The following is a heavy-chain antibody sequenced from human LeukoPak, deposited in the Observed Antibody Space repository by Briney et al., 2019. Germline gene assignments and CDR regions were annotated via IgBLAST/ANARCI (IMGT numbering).Heavy chain of an antibody. CDR3: AKVPYPDYGSWRPPFMDV. J-gene: IGHJ6*02. CDR1: GFTFSSYE. CDR2: ISSSGSTI. D-gene: IGHD3-10*01. V-gene: IGHV3-48*03. Sequence: GGSLRLSCAASGFTFSSYEMNWVRQAPGKGLEWVSYISSSGSTIYYADSVKGRFTISRDNAKNSLYLQMNSLRAEDTAIYFCAKVPYPDYGSWRPPFMDVWGQGTTVAVSS.